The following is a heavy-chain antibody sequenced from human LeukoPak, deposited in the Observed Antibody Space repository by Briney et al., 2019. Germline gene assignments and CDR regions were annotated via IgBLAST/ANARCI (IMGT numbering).Heavy chain of an antibody. Sequence: GASLRLSCAASGFTFSSYAMSWARQAPGKGLEWVSAISGSGGSRYNADSVKGRFTISRDNSKNTLYLQMHSLRAEDTAVYYCAKAGDGYNYVFGDYWGQGALVTVSS. CDR3: AKAGDGYNYVFGDY. V-gene: IGHV3-23*01. CDR2: ISGSGGSR. J-gene: IGHJ4*02. CDR1: GFTFSSYA. D-gene: IGHD5-24*01.